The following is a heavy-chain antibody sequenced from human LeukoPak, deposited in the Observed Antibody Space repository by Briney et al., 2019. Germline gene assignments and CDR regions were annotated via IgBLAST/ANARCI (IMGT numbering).Heavy chain of an antibody. CDR1: GYTFTSYG. V-gene: IGHV1-18*01. CDR2: ISAYNGNT. J-gene: IGHJ4*02. CDR3: ARDLDIAAAGTSPFFDY. Sequence: ASVKVSCKASGYTFTSYGISWVRQAPGQGLEWMGWISAYNGNTNYAQKLQGRVTMTTDTSTSTAYMELRSLRSDDTAVYYCARDLDIAAAGTSPFFDYWGQGTLVTVSS. D-gene: IGHD6-13*01.